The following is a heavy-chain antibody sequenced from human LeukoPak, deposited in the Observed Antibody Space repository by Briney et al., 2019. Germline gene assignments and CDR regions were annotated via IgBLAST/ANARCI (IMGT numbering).Heavy chain of an antibody. J-gene: IGHJ4*02. CDR2: IYYSGST. V-gene: IGHV4-59*01. CDR3: ARVHESIDY. D-gene: IGHD6-6*01. CDR1: GGSISGYY. Sequence: SETLSLTCTVSGGSISGYYWSWIRQPPGKGLEWIGYIYYSGSTNYNPSLRSRVTISVDTSKNQFSLKLSSVTAADTAVYYCARVHESIDYWGQGTLVTVSS.